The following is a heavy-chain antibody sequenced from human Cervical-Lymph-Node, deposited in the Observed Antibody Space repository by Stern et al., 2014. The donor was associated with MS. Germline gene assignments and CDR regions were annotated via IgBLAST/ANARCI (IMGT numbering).Heavy chain of an antibody. Sequence: QVQLQESGPGLVKPSGTLSLTCAVSGGSISSGYWWSWVRQPPGKGLEWIGEIYQSGSTNYNPSLKSRVTISVDTSKNHFSLKMNSVNAADTAVYYCARNGGNYAFDYWGQGTLVAVSS. CDR3: ARNGGNYAFDY. V-gene: IGHV4-4*02. CDR1: GGSISSGYW. J-gene: IGHJ4*02. D-gene: IGHD4-23*01. CDR2: IYQSGST.